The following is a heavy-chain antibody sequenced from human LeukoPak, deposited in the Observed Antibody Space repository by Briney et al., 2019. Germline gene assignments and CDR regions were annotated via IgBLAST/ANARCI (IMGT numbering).Heavy chain of an antibody. CDR2: INAGNGNT. V-gene: IGHV1-3*01. Sequence: ASVKVSCKASGYTFTSYAMHWVRQAPGQRLEWMGWINAGNGNTKYSQKFQGRVTITRDTSASTACMELSSLRSEGTAVYYCARDRDSSGWYGGYAFDIWGQGTMVTVSS. CDR1: GYTFTSYA. J-gene: IGHJ3*02. CDR3: ARDRDSSGWYGGYAFDI. D-gene: IGHD6-19*01.